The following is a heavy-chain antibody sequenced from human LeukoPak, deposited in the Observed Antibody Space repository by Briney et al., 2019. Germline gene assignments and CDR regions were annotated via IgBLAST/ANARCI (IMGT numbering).Heavy chain of an antibody. V-gene: IGHV3-64*01. CDR1: GFIFSNYA. CDR3: ARAPCGSCYFAFDI. Sequence: GGSLRLSCAASGFIFSNYAIHWVRQAPGKGLEHVSAISSNGGSTSYANSVKGRFTISRDNSKNTLYLQMGSLRPEDMAIYYCARAPCGSCYFAFDIWGQGTIVTASS. CDR2: ISSNGGST. J-gene: IGHJ3*02. D-gene: IGHD2-15*01.